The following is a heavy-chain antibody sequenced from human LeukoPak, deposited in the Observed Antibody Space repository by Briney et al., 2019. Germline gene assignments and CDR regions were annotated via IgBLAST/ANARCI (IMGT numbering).Heavy chain of an antibody. CDR2: IYYSGST. J-gene: IGHJ6*02. D-gene: IGHD3-22*01. CDR3: ARVLGYFDSSGYLGDFYYYGMDV. V-gene: IGHV4-30-4*01. CDR1: GGSISSRDYY. Sequence: SETLSLTCTVSGGSISSRDYYWSWIRQPPGKGLEWIGYIYYSGSTYYNPSLKSRVTISVDTSKNQFSLKLSSVTAADTAVYYCARVLGYFDSSGYLGDFYYYGMDVWGQGTTVTVSS.